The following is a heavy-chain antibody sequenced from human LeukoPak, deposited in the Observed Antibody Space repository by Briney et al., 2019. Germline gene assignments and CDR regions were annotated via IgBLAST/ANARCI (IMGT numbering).Heavy chain of an antibody. V-gene: IGHV4-59*01. Sequence: SETLSLTCTVSGGSISSYYWSWIRQPPGKGLEWIGYNYYSGNTNYNPSLKSRVTISVDTSKNQFSLRLSSVTAADTAVYYCARSYCGGGSCGAFDIWGQGTMVTVSS. J-gene: IGHJ3*02. CDR3: ARSYCGGGSCGAFDI. CDR2: NYYSGNT. CDR1: GGSISSYY. D-gene: IGHD2-15*01.